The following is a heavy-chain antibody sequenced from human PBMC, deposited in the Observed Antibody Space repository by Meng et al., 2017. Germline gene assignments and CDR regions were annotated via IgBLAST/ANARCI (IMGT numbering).Heavy chain of an antibody. V-gene: IGHV4-59*01. Sequence: SETLSLTCTVSGGSISSYYWSWIRQPPGKGLEWIGYIYYSGSTNYNPSLKSRVTISVDTSKNQFSLKLCSVTAADTAVYYCAREGGLTYYCNSGAFDIWGQGTMVTVSS. CDR1: GGSISSYY. CDR2: IYYSGST. J-gene: IGHJ3*02. D-gene: IGHD3-22*01. CDR3: AREGGLTYYCNSGAFDI.